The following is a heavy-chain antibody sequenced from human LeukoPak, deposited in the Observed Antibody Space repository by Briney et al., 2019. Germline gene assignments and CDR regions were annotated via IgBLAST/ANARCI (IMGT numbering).Heavy chain of an antibody. Sequence: GRSLRLSCAASGFTFDDYAMHWVRQAPGKGLEWVSGISWNSGSIGYADSVKGRFTISRDNAKNSLYLQMNSLRAEDMALYYCARDSTYYYDSSGYPPNYWGQGTLVTVSS. CDR2: ISWNSGSI. J-gene: IGHJ4*02. D-gene: IGHD3-22*01. CDR1: GFTFDDYA. CDR3: ARDSTYYYDSSGYPPNY. V-gene: IGHV3-9*03.